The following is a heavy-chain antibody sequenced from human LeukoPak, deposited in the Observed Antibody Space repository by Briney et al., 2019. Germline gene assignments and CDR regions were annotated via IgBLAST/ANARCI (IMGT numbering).Heavy chain of an antibody. CDR3: AGAKYYGMDV. V-gene: IGHV3-7*01. Sequence: GGSLRLSCAASGFTFSHYWMSWVRQAPGKGLEWVANIKQDGSEKYYVDSVKGRFTVSRDNAKNSLYVQMNSLRAEDTAVYYCAGAKYYGMDVWGQGTTVTVSS. CDR1: GFTFSHYW. J-gene: IGHJ6*02. CDR2: IKQDGSEK.